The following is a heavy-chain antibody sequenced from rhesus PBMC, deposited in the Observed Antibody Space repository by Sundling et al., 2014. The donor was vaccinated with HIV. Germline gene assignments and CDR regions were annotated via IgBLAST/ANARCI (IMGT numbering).Heavy chain of an antibody. CDR2: ISTSSYSI. J-gene: IGHJ6*01. CDR1: GFIFNEYF. D-gene: IGHD5-42*01. V-gene: IGHV3-110*02. Sequence: EVHLVESGGGLVQPGGSLKLSCVGSGFIFNEYFIDWVRQAPGKGLEWVSSISTSSYSILYADSVKGRFTISRDNAKNTVYLQMNGLRAEDTAVYYCARSGIQWSPHGLDSWGQGVVVTVSS. CDR3: ARSGIQWSPHGLDS.